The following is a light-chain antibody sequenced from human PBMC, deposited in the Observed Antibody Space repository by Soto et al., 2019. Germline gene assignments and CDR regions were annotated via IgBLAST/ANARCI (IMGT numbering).Light chain of an antibody. J-gene: IGLJ1*01. CDR2: DVA. Sequence: QSALTQPASVSGSPGQSIAISCTGASIDVGGYNYVSWYQQHPGKATKLMIYDVASRPSGVSDRFSGSKSGNTASLTISGLQAEDDADYYCSSYTCSISLYVFGTGSMVTVL. CDR3: SSYTCSISLYV. V-gene: IGLV2-14*03. CDR1: SIDVGGYNY.